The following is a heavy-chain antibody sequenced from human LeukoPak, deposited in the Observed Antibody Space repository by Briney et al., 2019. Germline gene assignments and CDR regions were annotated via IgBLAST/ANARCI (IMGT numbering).Heavy chain of an antibody. CDR3: ARAGIEAAVIRWFDP. D-gene: IGHD6-13*01. Sequence: ASVKVSCKASGYTFTGYYMHWVRQAPGQGLEWMGWINPNSGGTNYAQKFQGRVTMTRDTSISTAYMELSRLRSDDTAVYYCARAGIEAAVIRWFDPWGPGTLVTVSS. J-gene: IGHJ5*02. V-gene: IGHV1-2*02. CDR1: GYTFTGYY. CDR2: INPNSGGT.